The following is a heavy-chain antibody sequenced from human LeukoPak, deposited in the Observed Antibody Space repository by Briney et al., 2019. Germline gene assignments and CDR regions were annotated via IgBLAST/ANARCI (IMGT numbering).Heavy chain of an antibody. J-gene: IGHJ4*02. V-gene: IGHV3-23*01. CDR1: GFTFSNFA. CDR3: AKALNWRDSPFVY. Sequence: GGSLRLSCAASGFTFSNFARSWVRQAPGKGLEWVSAISGTGGSTYYADSVKGRFTISRDNSKNTLYLQMNSLRAEDTAVYYCAKALNWRDSPFVYCGQGTLVTVSS. CDR2: ISGTGGST. D-gene: IGHD3-3*01.